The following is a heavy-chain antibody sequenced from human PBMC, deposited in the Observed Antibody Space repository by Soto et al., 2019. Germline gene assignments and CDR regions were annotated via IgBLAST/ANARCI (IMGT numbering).Heavy chain of an antibody. CDR2: IYYSGST. V-gene: IGHV4-31*03. J-gene: IGHJ5*02. CDR1: GGSISSGGYY. CDR3: ARGPEGIVVVPAADAIRYNWFDP. Sequence: QVQLQESGPGLVKPSQTLSLTCTVSGGSISSGGYYWSWIRQHPGKGLEWIGYIYYSGSTYYNPSLQSRVTISVDTSKNQFSLKLSSVTAADTAVYYCARGPEGIVVVPAADAIRYNWFDPWGQGTLVTVSS. D-gene: IGHD2-2*01.